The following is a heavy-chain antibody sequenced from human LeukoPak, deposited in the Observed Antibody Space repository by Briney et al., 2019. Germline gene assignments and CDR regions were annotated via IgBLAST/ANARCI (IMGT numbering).Heavy chain of an antibody. CDR3: AGDPPMSGYAFHI. J-gene: IGHJ3*02. Sequence: GGSLRLSCAASGFSFNNYAMSWVRQAPGKGLEWVSAISGGGDATKYADSVKGRFTISRDNSKNTLFLQMNSLRAEDTAVYYCAGDPPMSGYAFHIWGQGTMVTVSS. CDR1: GFSFNNYA. V-gene: IGHV3-23*01. D-gene: IGHD3-10*01. CDR2: ISGGGDAT.